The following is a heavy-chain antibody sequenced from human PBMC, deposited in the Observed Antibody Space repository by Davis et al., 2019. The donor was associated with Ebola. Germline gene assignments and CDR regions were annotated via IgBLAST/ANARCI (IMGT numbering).Heavy chain of an antibody. CDR1: RGSIRSYH. D-gene: IGHD6-19*01. J-gene: IGHJ4*02. CDR2: IYYSGFI. Sequence: MPSETLSLTCTVSRGSIRSYHWSWIRQSPGKGLEWIGYIYYSGFINYNPSLKSRVTISVDSSKKQFSLNLRSVTAADTAVYYCAKGWDSSGWQNWGPGILVTVSS. CDR3: AKGWDSSGWQN. V-gene: IGHV4-59*01.